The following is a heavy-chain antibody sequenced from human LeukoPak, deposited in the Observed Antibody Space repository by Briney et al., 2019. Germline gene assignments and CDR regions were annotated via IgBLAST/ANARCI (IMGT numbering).Heavy chain of an antibody. CDR3: AKDIEKVRAAPDY. V-gene: IGHV3-30*02. J-gene: IGHJ4*02. D-gene: IGHD6-13*01. Sequence: GGSLRLSCSASGFTFSSYGMHWVRQAPGKGLEWVAFIRYDGSNKYYADSVKGRFTISRDNSKNTLYLQMNSLRAEDTALYYCAKDIEKVRAAPDYWGQGTLVTVSS. CDR1: GFTFSSYG. CDR2: IRYDGSNK.